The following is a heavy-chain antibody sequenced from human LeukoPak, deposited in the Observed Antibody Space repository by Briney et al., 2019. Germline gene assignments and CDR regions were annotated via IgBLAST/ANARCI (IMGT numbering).Heavy chain of an antibody. D-gene: IGHD4-17*01. J-gene: IGHJ4*02. V-gene: IGHV3-48*02. CDR3: ARDKDYGFDY. Sequence: GGSLRLSCAASGFTFSDYSLNWVRQAPGEGLEWVSYISGIIFYADSVKGRFTISRDNAKNSLYLQMNSLRDEDTAVYYCARDKDYGFDYWGQGTLVTVSS. CDR1: GFTFSDYS. CDR2: ISGII.